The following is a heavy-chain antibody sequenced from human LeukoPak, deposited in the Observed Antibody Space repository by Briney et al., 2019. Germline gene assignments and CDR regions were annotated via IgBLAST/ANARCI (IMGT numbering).Heavy chain of an antibody. D-gene: IGHD2-8*01. V-gene: IGHV3-7*03. J-gene: IGHJ4*02. Sequence: GGSLRLSCAVSGLTFNNYAMTWVRQAPGKGLEWVANIKKDGSEKFYVDSVKGRFTISRDNAKSSLYLQMDSLRGEDTAVYYCTRGGASTSYYWFYWGQGTLVTVSS. CDR1: GLTFNNYA. CDR3: TRGGASTSYYWFY. CDR2: IKKDGSEK.